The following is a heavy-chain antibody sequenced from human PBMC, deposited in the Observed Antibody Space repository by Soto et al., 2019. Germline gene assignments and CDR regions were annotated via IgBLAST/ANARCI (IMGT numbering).Heavy chain of an antibody. Sequence: GGSLRLSCTASGFTFGDYAINWVRQVPGKGLEWLGFIRNDIYDETTEYAASVKGRIIISRDDSKSMAYLQMDSLKIEDTGVYYRTRGRDGYNPYYFLYWGQGALVTVSS. CDR1: GFTFGDYA. D-gene: IGHD3-10*01. J-gene: IGHJ4*02. CDR3: TRGRDGYNPYYFLY. CDR2: IRNDIYDETT. V-gene: IGHV3-49*04.